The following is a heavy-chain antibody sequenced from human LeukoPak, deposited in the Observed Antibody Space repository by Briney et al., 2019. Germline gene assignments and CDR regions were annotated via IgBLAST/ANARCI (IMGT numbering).Heavy chain of an antibody. V-gene: IGHV1-8*02. CDR2: MNPNSGNT. CDR3: ARGSSSITMIVEDDY. J-gene: IGHJ4*02. Sequence: ASVKVSCKASGGTFSSYAINWVRQATGQGLEWMGWMNPNSGNTGYAQKFQGRVTMTRNTSISTAYMELSSLRSEDTAVYYCARGSSSITMIVEDDYWGQGTLVTVSS. CDR1: GGTFSSYA. D-gene: IGHD3-22*01.